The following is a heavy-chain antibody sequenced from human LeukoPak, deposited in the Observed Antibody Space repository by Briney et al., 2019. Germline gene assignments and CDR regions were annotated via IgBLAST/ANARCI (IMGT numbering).Heavy chain of an antibody. CDR1: GGSISSSSYY. V-gene: IGHV4-39*01. CDR3: ARTSGSYLKWFDP. J-gene: IGHJ5*02. CDR2: IYYSGNT. D-gene: IGHD3-10*01. Sequence: SETLSLTCTVSGGSISSSSYYWGWIRQPPGKGLEWIGSIYYSGNTYYNPSLKSRVTISVDTSKNQFSLKLSSVTATDTAVYYCARTSGSYLKWFDPWGQGTLVTVSS.